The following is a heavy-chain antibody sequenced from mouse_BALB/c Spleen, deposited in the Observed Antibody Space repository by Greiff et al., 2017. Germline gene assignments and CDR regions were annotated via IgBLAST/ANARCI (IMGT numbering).Heavy chain of an antibody. CDR2: INPSNGRT. CDR1: GYTFTSYW. D-gene: IGHD1-2*01. J-gene: IGHJ4*01. Sequence: QVQLQQPGAELVKPGASVKLSCKASGYTFTSYWMHWVKQRPGQGLEWIGEINPSNGRTNYNEKFKSKATLTVDKSSSTAYMQLSSLTSEDSAVYYCARDTTATGAMDYWGQGTSVTVSS. CDR3: ARDTTATGAMDY. V-gene: IGHV1S81*02.